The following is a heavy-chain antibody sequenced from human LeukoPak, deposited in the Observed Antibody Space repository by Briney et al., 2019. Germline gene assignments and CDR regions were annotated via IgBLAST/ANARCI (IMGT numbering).Heavy chain of an antibody. V-gene: IGHV4-34*01. J-gene: IGHJ6*03. CDR1: GGSFSGYY. CDR2: INHSGST. CDR3: ARVISIAARKPYYYYMDV. Sequence: EPSETLSLTCAVYGGSFSGYYWSWIRQPPGKGLEWIGEINHSGSTNYNPSLKSRVTISVDTSKNQFSLKLSSVTAADTAVYYCARVISIAARKPYYYYMDVWGKGTTVTVSS. D-gene: IGHD6-6*01.